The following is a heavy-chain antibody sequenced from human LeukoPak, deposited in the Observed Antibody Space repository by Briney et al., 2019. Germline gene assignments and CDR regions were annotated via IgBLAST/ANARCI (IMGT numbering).Heavy chain of an antibody. CDR1: GFTFSSYS. Sequence: GGSLRLSCAASGFTFSSYSMDWVRQAPGKGLEWVSYISSSSTIYYADSVKGRFTISRDNAKNSLYLQMNSLRDEDTAVYYCARVQTLRYCSSTSCYGYYGMDVWGQGTTVTVSS. J-gene: IGHJ6*02. V-gene: IGHV3-48*02. CDR2: ISSSSTI. D-gene: IGHD2-2*01. CDR3: ARVQTLRYCSSTSCYGYYGMDV.